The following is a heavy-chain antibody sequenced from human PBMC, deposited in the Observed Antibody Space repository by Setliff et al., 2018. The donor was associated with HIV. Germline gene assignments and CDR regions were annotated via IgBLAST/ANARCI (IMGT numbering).Heavy chain of an antibody. V-gene: IGHV4-59*11. J-gene: IGHJ5*02. D-gene: IGHD3-10*01. CDR1: GGSISSHY. Sequence: PSETLSLTCTVSGVSGGSISSHYWNWIRQPPGKGLEWIGYIYYTGTTKNNPSLKSRVTMSIGTSKNQFSLKLSSVTAADTAVYYCARGLWFGGSYWFDPWGQGTLVTVSS. CDR2: IYYTGTT. CDR3: ARGLWFGGSYWFDP.